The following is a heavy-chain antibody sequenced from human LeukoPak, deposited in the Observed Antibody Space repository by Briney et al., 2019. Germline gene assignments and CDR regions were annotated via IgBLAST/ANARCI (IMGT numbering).Heavy chain of an antibody. J-gene: IGHJ4*02. D-gene: IGHD3-10*01. V-gene: IGHV3-7*01. CDR3: ARDSYGSGSCYRIDY. CDR1: GFTFSSYW. Sequence: GGSLRLSCAASGFTFSSYWMNWVRQDPGKGLEWVANIKQDGSEQYYVDSVKGRFTVSRDNAKNSLYLQMNSLRAEDTAVYYCARDSYGSGSCYRIDYWGQGTLVTVSS. CDR2: IKQDGSEQ.